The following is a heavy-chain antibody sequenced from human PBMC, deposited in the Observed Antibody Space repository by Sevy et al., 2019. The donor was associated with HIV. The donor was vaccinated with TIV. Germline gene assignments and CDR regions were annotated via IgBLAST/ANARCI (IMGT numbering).Heavy chain of an antibody. D-gene: IGHD2-2*01. V-gene: IGHV3-21*01. CDR2: ISGLSNYI. CDR1: GFTFSSYS. CDR3: ARDRCTITSCHEGNWFDS. J-gene: IGHJ5*01. Sequence: GGSLRLSCAASGFTFSSYSMNWVRQAPGKGLEWVSSISGLSNYIYYADSVKGRFTISRDNAKNSLYLQMNSLRAEDTAVYYCARDRCTITSCHEGNWFDSWGQGTLVTVSS.